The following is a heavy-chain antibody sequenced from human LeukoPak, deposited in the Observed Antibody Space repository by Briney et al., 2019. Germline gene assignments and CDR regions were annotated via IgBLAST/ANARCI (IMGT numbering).Heavy chain of an antibody. CDR2: IYYSGST. CDR3: ARGSGYYNLGTLTYYFDY. V-gene: IGHV4-59*01. J-gene: IGHJ4*02. D-gene: IGHD3-10*01. CDR1: GDSISTYY. Sequence: SETLSLTCTVSGDSISTYYWSWIRQPPGKGLEWIGYIYYSGSTNHNPSLKGRVTISVDTSKNQFSLKLSSVTAADTAVYYCARGSGYYNLGTLTYYFDYWGQGTLVTVSS.